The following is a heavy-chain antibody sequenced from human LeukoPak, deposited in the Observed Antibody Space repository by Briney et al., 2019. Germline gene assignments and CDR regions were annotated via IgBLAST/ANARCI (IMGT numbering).Heavy chain of an antibody. CDR3: AKDGESKQWLVN. Sequence: GGSLRLSCAASGFTFDDYTMHWVRQAPGKGLEWVSLISWDGGSTYYADSVKGRFTIFRDNSKNSLYLQMNSLRTEDTALYYCAKDGESKQWLVNWGQGTLVTVSS. V-gene: IGHV3-43*01. D-gene: IGHD6-19*01. CDR2: ISWDGGST. J-gene: IGHJ4*02. CDR1: GFTFDDYT.